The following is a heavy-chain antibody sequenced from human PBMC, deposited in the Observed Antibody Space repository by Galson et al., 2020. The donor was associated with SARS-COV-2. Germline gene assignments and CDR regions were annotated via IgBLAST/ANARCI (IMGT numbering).Heavy chain of an antibody. D-gene: IGHD2-21*02. Sequence: SETLSLTCTVSGGSISSYYWSWIRQPPGTGQEWIGYIYYSGSTTYNPSLKSRVTISVDTSKNQFSLKLSSVTAADTAVYYCARSPAYCGGDCGAGGPLDYWGQGTLVTVSS. J-gene: IGHJ4*02. CDR1: GGSISSYY. CDR3: ARSPAYCGGDCGAGGPLDY. CDR2: IYYSGST. V-gene: IGHV4-59*08.